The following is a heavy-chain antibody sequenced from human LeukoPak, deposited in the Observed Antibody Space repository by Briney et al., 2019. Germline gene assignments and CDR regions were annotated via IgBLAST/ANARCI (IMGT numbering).Heavy chain of an antibody. V-gene: IGHV3-7*01. CDR2: IKPDGSAQ. Sequence: PGGSLRLSCATSGFTFSSNWMSWVRHVPGRGLDWVANIKPDGSAQYYAASVKGRFTVSRDNAKNSLYLQMNSLRVEDTAVYYCAKGVDYCSGGSCPADYWGPGTLVTVSS. D-gene: IGHD2-15*01. J-gene: IGHJ4*02. CDR1: GFTFSSNW. CDR3: AKGVDYCSGGSCPADY.